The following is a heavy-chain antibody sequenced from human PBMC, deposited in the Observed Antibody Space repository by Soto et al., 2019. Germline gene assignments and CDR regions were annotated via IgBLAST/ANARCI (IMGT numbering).Heavy chain of an antibody. D-gene: IGHD3-22*01. CDR3: ARQEVFNYDSSGYDY. CDR2: IYYSGST. V-gene: IGHV4-59*08. Sequence: ASETLSLTCTVSGGSISSYYWSWIRQPPGKGLEWIGYIYYSGSTNYNPSLKSRVTISVDTSKNQFSLKLSSVTAADTAVYYCARQEVFNYDSSGYDYWGQGTLVTVSS. CDR1: GGSISSYY. J-gene: IGHJ4*02.